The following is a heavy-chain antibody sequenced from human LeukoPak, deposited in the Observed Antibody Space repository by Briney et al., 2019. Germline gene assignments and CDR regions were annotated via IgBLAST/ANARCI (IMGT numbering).Heavy chain of an antibody. Sequence: AASVKVSCKASGYTFTGYYMHWVRQAPGQGLEWMGWINPNSGGTNYAQKFQGRVTMTRDTSISTAYMELSRLRSDDTAVYYCARGYYSSGWYGTDNWFDPWGQGTLVTVSS. CDR3: ARGYYSSGWYGTDNWFDP. CDR1: GYTFTGYY. J-gene: IGHJ5*02. CDR2: INPNSGGT. V-gene: IGHV1-2*02. D-gene: IGHD6-19*01.